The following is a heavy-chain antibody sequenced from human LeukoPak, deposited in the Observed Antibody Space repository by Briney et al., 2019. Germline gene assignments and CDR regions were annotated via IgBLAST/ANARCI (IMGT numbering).Heavy chain of an antibody. Sequence: SETLSLTCAVSGDSISSDNWWSWVRQPPGKGLEWIGEIYHGGNTNYNPSLKSRVSISVDKSKNQFSLKLTSVTAADTSLYYCARGNWFDPWGQGTLVTVSS. V-gene: IGHV4-4*02. CDR3: ARGNWFDP. CDR1: GDSISSDNW. CDR2: IYHGGNT. J-gene: IGHJ5*02.